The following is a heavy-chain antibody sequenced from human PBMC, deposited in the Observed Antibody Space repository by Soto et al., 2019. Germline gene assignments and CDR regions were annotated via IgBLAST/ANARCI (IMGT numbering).Heavy chain of an antibody. CDR3: ARDPGRAVALD. CDR2: IYHSGST. V-gene: IGHV4-39*07. CDR1: GGSISSGDYY. D-gene: IGHD6-19*01. J-gene: IGHJ4*02. Sequence: SETLSLTCTVSGGSISSGDYYWSWIRQPPGKGLEWIGEIYHSGSTNYNPSLKSRVSISVDTSKNQFSLEINSVTASDTAIYYCARDPGRAVALDWGEGTLVTVSS.